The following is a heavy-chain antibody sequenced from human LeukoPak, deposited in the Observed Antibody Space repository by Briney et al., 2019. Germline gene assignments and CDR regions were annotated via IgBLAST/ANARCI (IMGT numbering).Heavy chain of an antibody. J-gene: IGHJ5*02. CDR2: ISAYNGNT. CDR3: AILQIAAAGTGPNWFDP. CDR1: GYTFTSYG. V-gene: IGHV1-18*01. Sequence: ASVKVSCKASGYTFTSYGISWVRQAPGQGLEWMGWISAYNGNTNYAQKLQGRVTMTTDTSTSTAYMELRSLRSDDTAVYYCAILQIAAAGTGPNWFDPWGQGTLVTVSS. D-gene: IGHD6-13*01.